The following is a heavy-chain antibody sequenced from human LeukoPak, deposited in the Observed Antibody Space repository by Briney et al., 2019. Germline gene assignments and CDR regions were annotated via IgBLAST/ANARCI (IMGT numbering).Heavy chain of an antibody. CDR3: ARSAGGLFGELFLDY. V-gene: IGHV3-64*01. D-gene: IGHD3-10*02. Sequence: GGSLRLSCAASGFTFSSYATHWVRQAPGKGLEYVSAISSNGGSTYYANSVKGRFTISRDNSKNTLYLQMGSLRAEDMAVYYCARSAGGLFGELFLDYWGQGTLVTVSS. CDR2: ISSNGGST. CDR1: GFTFSSYA. J-gene: IGHJ4*02.